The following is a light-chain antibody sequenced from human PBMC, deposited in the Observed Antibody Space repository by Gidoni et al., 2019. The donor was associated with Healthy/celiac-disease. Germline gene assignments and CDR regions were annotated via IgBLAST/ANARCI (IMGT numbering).Light chain of an antibody. CDR2: AAS. CDR3: QQSYSTPVA. V-gene: IGKV1-39*01. CDR1: QSISSY. Sequence: DIQMTQSPSSLSASVGDRVTITCRASQSISSYLNWYQQKPGKAPKLLIYAASSLQSGVPSRFSGRGSGTDFTLPISSLQPEDFATYYCQQSYSTPVAFGQGTKVEIK. J-gene: IGKJ1*01.